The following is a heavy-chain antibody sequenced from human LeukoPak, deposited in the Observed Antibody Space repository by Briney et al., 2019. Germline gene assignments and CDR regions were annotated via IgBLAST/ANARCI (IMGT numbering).Heavy chain of an antibody. Sequence: SETLSLTCAVSGASVSGSNYYWSWIRQPPGKGLEWIGYIYYSGSTNYNPSLKSRVTISVDTSKNQFSLKLSSVTAADTAVYYCARTATVTDPRDVWGKGTTVTVSS. J-gene: IGHJ6*04. V-gene: IGHV4-61*01. CDR1: GASVSGSNYY. CDR2: IYYSGST. CDR3: ARTATVTDPRDV. D-gene: IGHD4-17*01.